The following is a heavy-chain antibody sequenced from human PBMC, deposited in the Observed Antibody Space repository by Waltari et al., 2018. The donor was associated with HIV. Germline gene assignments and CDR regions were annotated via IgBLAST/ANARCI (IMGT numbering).Heavy chain of an antibody. CDR2: ISYDGHNK. CDR1: GFNFSTFG. J-gene: IGHJ6*02. CDR3: AKDLVTRGFFYFYGMHV. Sequence: QVQLEESGGGVVQSGRSLRLTCVASGFNFSTFGMHWVRQAPGNGLGWGAVISYDGHNKQYADSVKVRVTISRDNSNSTLFLQMSSLRPDDTAVYYCAKDLVTRGFFYFYGMHVWGQGTTVTVSS. V-gene: IGHV3-30*18. D-gene: IGHD3-10*01.